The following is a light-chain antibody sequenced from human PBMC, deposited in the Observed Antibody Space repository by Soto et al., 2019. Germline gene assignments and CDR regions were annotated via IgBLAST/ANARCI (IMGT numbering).Light chain of an antibody. V-gene: IGLV2-14*01. CDR3: SSYISSSTFVV. CDR1: SRDVGGYNY. J-gene: IGLJ2*01. Sequence: QSALTQPASVSGSPGQSITISCTGASRDVGGYNYVSWHQQHPGNAPKVIITDVSNRPSGVSKRFSGSKSGNTASLTISGLQAEDEGDYYCSSYISSSTFVVFGGGTKVTVL. CDR2: DVS.